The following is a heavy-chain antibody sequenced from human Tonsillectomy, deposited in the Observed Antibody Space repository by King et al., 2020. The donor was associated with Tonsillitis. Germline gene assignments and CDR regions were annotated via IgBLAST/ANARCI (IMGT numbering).Heavy chain of an antibody. CDR2: FSGSGGNT. CDR3: ARGRSDWYPPDGFDI. J-gene: IGHJ3*02. D-gene: IGHD2-21*02. V-gene: IGHV3-23*04. CDR1: GFTFRTYA. Sequence: VQLVESGGGLVQPGGSLRLSCAASGFTFRTYAMSWVRQAPGKGLEWVSGFSGSGGNTYYADSGKGRFTISRDNSKNTLDLQMNSLRAEDTALYYCARGRSDWYPPDGFDIWGQGTLVTVSS.